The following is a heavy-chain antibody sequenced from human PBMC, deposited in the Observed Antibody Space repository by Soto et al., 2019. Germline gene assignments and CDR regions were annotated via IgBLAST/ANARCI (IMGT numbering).Heavy chain of an antibody. Sequence: SETLSLTCTVSGGSISSYYWSWIRQPPGKGLEWIGYIYYSGSTNYNPSLKSRVTISVDTSKNQFSLKLSSVTAADTAVYYCARSDYYDSSGYGYWGQGTMVTVYS. CDR1: GGSISSYY. CDR2: IYYSGST. V-gene: IGHV4-59*01. D-gene: IGHD3-22*01. J-gene: IGHJ4*02. CDR3: ARSDYYDSSGYGY.